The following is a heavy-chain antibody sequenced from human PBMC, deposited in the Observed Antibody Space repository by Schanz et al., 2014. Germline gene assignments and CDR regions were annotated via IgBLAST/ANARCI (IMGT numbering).Heavy chain of an antibody. CDR2: IWNDGSNE. J-gene: IGHJ6*03. Sequence: VQLLESGGGLVQPGGSLRLSCAASGFTFSDAWMTWVRQAPGKGLEWVALIWNDGSNEYYADSVKGRFTISRDNPKKTMYLQMNRLRAEDTAVYYCARDHQLVARYYMDVWGKGTTVTVSS. CDR1: GFTFSDAW. CDR3: ARDHQLVARYYMDV. D-gene: IGHD2-15*01. V-gene: IGHV3-33*08.